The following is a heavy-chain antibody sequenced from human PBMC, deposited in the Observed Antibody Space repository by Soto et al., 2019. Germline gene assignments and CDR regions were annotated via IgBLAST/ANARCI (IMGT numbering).Heavy chain of an antibody. CDR1: GFTFSNAW. J-gene: IGHJ4*02. V-gene: IGHV3-15*01. D-gene: IGHD3-10*01. CDR2: IKSKTAGGTT. Sequence: EVQLVESGGGLVKPGGSLRLSCAASGFTFSNAWMSWVRQAPGKGLEWVGRIKSKTAGGTTDYAAPVKGRFTISRDDSKNTLHLQMNSLKTDDTAVYYCTTDLSLVRGVHRPRDYWGQGTLVTVSS. CDR3: TTDLSLVRGVHRPRDY.